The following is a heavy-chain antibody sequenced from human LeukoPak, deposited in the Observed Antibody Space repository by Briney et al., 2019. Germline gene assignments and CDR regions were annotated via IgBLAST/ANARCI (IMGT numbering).Heavy chain of an antibody. CDR1: GVSISSYY. J-gene: IGHJ4*02. V-gene: IGHV4-4*07. D-gene: IGHD3-22*01. CDR3: ARGGYDSSGYYSFDY. CDR2: IHTSGST. Sequence: PSETLSLTCTVSGVSISSYYWSWIRQPAGKGLEWIGRIHTSGSTNYNPALKSRVTMSEDTSENQFSLKLSSVTAADTAVYYCARGGYDSSGYYSFDYWGQGTLVTVSS.